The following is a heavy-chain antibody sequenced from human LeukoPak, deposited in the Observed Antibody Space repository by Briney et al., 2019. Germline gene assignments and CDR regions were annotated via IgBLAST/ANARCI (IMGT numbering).Heavy chain of an antibody. CDR1: VGSFSGYY. J-gene: IGHJ5*02. CDR3: SRCRVPGLRYGSGGFDP. CDR2: INHSVST. Sequence: SETLSLTCAVYVGSFSGYYWSWIRQPPGKGLEWIGEINHSVSTNYNPSLKSRVTISVDTSKNHFSLTRSSVTAPNNSAAYRSRCRVPGLRYGSGGFDPWGQGTLVTVSS. V-gene: IGHV4-34*01. D-gene: IGHD3-10*01.